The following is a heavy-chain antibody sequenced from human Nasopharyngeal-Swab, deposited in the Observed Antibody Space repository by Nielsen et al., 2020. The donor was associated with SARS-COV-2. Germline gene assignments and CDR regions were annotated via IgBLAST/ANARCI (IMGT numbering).Heavy chain of an antibody. V-gene: IGHV3-48*04. CDR1: GFTVSNNY. J-gene: IGHJ4*02. Sequence: GESLKISCAASGFTVSNNYMTWVRQAPGKGLEWVSYISSSSSTIYYADSVKGRFTIFRDNAKNSLYLQMNSLRAEDTAVYYCARDQNGYWGQGILVTVSS. CDR3: ARDQNGY. CDR2: ISSSSSTI. D-gene: IGHD2-8*01.